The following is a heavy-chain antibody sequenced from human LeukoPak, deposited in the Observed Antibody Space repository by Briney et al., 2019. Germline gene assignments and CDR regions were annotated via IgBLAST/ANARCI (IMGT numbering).Heavy chain of an antibody. Sequence: ASVKVSCKASGYTFTGYYMHWVRQAPGQGLEWIGWINPNSGGTNYAQKFQGRVTMTRDTSISTACMELSRLRSDDTAVYYCARVASIAARHPDYWGQGTLVTVSS. J-gene: IGHJ4*02. D-gene: IGHD6-6*01. CDR3: ARVASIAARHPDY. CDR2: INPNSGGT. V-gene: IGHV1-2*02. CDR1: GYTFTGYY.